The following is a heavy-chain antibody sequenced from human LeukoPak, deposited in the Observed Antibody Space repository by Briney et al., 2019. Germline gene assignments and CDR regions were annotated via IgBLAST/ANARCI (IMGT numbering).Heavy chain of an antibody. D-gene: IGHD1-26*01. V-gene: IGHV4-34*01. J-gene: IGHJ5*02. CDR2: INHSGST. CDR1: GGSFSGYY. CDR3: ARDVGAHRGET. Sequence: PSETLSLTCAVYGGSFSGYYWSWIRQPPGKGLEWIGEINHSGSTNYNPSLKSRVTISVDTSKNQFSLKLSSVTAADTAVYYCARDVGAHRGETWGQGTLVTVSS.